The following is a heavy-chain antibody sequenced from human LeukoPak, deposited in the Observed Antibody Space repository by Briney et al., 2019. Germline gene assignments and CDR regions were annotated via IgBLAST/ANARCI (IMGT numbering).Heavy chain of an antibody. CDR2: TYYRSKWYN. CDR3: ARVPYYYDSSGYYFDY. CDR1: GDSVSSNSAA. V-gene: IGHV6-1*01. D-gene: IGHD3-22*01. Sequence: SQTLSLTCAISGDSVSSNSAAWNWIRQSPSRGLEWLGRTYYRSKWYNDYAVSVKSRITINPDTSKNQFSLQLNSVTPEDTAVYYRARVPYYYDSSGYYFDYWGQGTLVTVSS. J-gene: IGHJ4*02.